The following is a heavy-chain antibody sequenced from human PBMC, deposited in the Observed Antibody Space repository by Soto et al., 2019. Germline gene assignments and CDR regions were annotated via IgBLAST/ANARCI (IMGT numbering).Heavy chain of an antibody. J-gene: IGHJ6*02. V-gene: IGHV1-69*06. CDR2: LLPISGTP. CDR3: ALAVTIAPYYGMYV. D-gene: IGHD2-15*01. CDR1: GGTFTSYG. Sequence: QVQLVQSGAEMKKPGSSVTVSCVAAGGTFTSYGVTWVRQAPGQGLEWVGGLLPISGTPNYAQKFQGRVTIVADKQTTTAYMDLRSLTSEDTAVYYCALAVTIAPYYGMYVWGQGTTVIVS.